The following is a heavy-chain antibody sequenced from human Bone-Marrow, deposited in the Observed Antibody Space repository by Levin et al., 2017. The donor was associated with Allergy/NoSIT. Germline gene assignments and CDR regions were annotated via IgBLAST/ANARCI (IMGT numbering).Heavy chain of an antibody. CDR1: GGPMNTSY. V-gene: IGHV4-59*01. D-gene: IGHD3-22*01. Sequence: GSLRLSCTVSGGPMNTSYWNWIRQSPGKGLEWIGYVYYNGITNYNPSLKSRVSLSIDTSRAQFSLSLTSVTAAATAVYYCARVPYYYDAAGFYFAFHIWGQGTPITVSS. J-gene: IGHJ3*02. CDR2: VYYNGIT. CDR3: ARVPYYYDAAGFYFAFHI.